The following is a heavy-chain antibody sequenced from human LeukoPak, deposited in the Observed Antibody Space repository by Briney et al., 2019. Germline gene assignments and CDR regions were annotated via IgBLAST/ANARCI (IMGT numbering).Heavy chain of an antibody. CDR3: ARGGRVGASDY. CDR2: IKSDGSEK. Sequence: GGSLRLSCAASGFTFSSFWMTWVRQAPGKGLEWVANIKSDGSEKFYVDSVKGGFTISRDNAKNSLYLQMNSLRVEDTAVYYCARGGRVGASDYWGQGTLVTVSS. J-gene: IGHJ4*02. V-gene: IGHV3-7*01. D-gene: IGHD1-26*01. CDR1: GFTFSSFW.